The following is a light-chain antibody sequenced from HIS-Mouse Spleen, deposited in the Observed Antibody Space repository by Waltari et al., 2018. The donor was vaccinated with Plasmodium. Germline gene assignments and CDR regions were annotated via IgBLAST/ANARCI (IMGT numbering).Light chain of an antibody. CDR2: AAS. V-gene: IGKV1-39*01. CDR1: QSISSY. Sequence: DNQMTKCLSSLPASEGDRVTITCRASQSISSYLNWYQQKPGKARKLLIYAASSLQSGVPSRFSGSGTGTDFTLTISCLQPEYFATYYCQQSYSTWTFGQGTKVEIK. J-gene: IGKJ1*01. CDR3: QQSYSTWT.